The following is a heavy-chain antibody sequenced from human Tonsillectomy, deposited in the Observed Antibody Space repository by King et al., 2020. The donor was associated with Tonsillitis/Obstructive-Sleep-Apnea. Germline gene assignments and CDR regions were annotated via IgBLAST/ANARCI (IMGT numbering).Heavy chain of an antibody. J-gene: IGHJ4*02. D-gene: IGHD5-18*01. CDR3: VKDLADGAYSYGPDY. Sequence: VQLVESGGGLVQPGGSLRVSCSASGFASNSYAMHWVRRAPGKGLEYVSAISSNGGSTYYADSVKGRFTISRDNSKNTMYLQMSSLRGEDTAVYYCVKDLADGAYSYGPDYWGQGTLVTVSS. V-gene: IGHV3-64D*06. CDR2: ISSNGGST. CDR1: GFASNSYA.